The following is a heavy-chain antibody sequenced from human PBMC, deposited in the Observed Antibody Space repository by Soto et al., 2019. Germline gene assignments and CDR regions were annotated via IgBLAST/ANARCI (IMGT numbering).Heavy chain of an antibody. CDR3: ASIQPASRWSY. V-gene: IGHV3-11*06. D-gene: IGHD1-1*01. CDR2: ISSSRSDT. Sequence: QVQLVESGGGLVKPGGSLRLSCAASGFIFSNYYMSWIRQAPGKGLEWVSYISSSRSDTNHADSVKGRFTISRDNAKNSLYLQMNSLRAEDTAVYYCASIQPASRWSYWGQGTLVTVSS. CDR1: GFIFSNYY. J-gene: IGHJ4*02.